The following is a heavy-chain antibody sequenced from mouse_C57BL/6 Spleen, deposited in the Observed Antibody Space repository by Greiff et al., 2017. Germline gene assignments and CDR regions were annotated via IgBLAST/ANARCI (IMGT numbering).Heavy chain of an antibody. D-gene: IGHD2-4*01. CDR3: ARSVYYDYDGYYFDY. CDR1: GYTFTSYW. J-gene: IGHJ2*01. Sequence: VQLQQPGTELVKPGASVKLSCKASGYTFTSYWMHWVKQRPGQGLEWIGRIDPNSGGTKYNEKFKSKATLTVDKPSSTAYMQLSSLTSEDSAVYYCARSVYYDYDGYYFDYWGQGTTLTVSS. CDR2: IDPNSGGT. V-gene: IGHV1-72*01.